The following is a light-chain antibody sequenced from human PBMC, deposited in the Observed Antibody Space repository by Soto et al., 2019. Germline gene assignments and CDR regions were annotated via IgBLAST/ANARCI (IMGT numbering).Light chain of an antibody. V-gene: IGKV3-15*01. J-gene: IGKJ4*01. CDR1: QSVSSN. CDR3: QLDGSSSLT. CDR2: GAS. Sequence: EIVSTQCSATLAVFPGERATLSCRASQSVSSNLAWYQQKPGQAPRLLIYGASTRATGIPARFSGSGSGTEFTLTISSLQSEDFAVYYCQLDGSSSLTFGGGTKVDI.